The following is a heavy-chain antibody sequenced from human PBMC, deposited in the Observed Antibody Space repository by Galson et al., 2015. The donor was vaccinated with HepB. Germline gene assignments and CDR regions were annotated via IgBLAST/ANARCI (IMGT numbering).Heavy chain of an antibody. J-gene: IGHJ4*02. CDR2: ISSSSGYI. Sequence: SLRLSCAASGFTFSTYSMTWVRQAPGKALEWVSSISSSSGYINYADSVKGRFTISRDNAQNSLYLQMNSLRVEDTGVYYCAREDFRTVTTDDYWGQGTLVTVSS. CDR1: GFTFSTYS. V-gene: IGHV3-21*01. CDR3: AREDFRTVTTDDY. D-gene: IGHD4-11*01.